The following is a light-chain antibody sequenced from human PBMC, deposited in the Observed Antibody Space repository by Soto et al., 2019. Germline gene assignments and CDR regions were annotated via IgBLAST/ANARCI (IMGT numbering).Light chain of an antibody. Sequence: SVLTQPRSASGSPGQSITISCTGTSSDVGGYNYVSWYQQHPAKAPKLIIFDVSKRPSGVPNRFSGSKSGNTASLTISGLQAEGEADYFCSSYTSSQAYVFGTGTKVTVL. CDR1: SSDVGGYNY. CDR3: SSYTSSQAYV. V-gene: IGLV2-11*01. CDR2: DVS. J-gene: IGLJ1*01.